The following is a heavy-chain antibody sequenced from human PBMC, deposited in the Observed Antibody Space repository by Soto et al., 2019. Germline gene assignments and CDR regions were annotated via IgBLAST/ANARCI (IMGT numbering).Heavy chain of an antibody. CDR3: ARTCRSGGSCYLEY. CDR1: GYSFSSFG. Sequence: QVQLVQSGAEVKEPGASVKVSCKASGYSFSSFGISWVRQAPGQGLEWVGWVSVPSGDTSSAQNFQGRVTVTTDTSTSKAYLEVGSLRSDDTAVYYCARTCRSGGSCYLEYWGQGTLVTVSS. V-gene: IGHV1-18*01. CDR2: VSVPSGDT. J-gene: IGHJ4*02. D-gene: IGHD2-15*01.